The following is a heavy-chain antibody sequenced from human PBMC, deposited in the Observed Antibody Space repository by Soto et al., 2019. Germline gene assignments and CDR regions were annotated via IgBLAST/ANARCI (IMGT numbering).Heavy chain of an antibody. CDR3: AKISLTGYYYYYYGMDV. J-gene: IGHJ6*02. V-gene: IGHV3-23*01. CDR1: GFTFSSYA. D-gene: IGHD3-9*01. Sequence: EVQLLESGGGLVQPGGSLRLSCAASGFTFSSYAMSWVRQAPGKGLEWVSAISGSGGSTYYADSVKGRFTISRDNSKNTLYLQMNSLRAEDTAVYYCAKISLTGYYYYYYGMDVWGQGTTVTVSS. CDR2: ISGSGGST.